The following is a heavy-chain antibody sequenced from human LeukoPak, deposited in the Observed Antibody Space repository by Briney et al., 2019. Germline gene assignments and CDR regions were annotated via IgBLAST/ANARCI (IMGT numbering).Heavy chain of an antibody. D-gene: IGHD6-19*01. Sequence: SETLSLTCAVYGGSFSGYYWSWIRQPPGKGLEWIGEINHSGSTNYNPSLKSRVTISVDTSKNQFSLKLSSVTAADTAVYYCARGSSSGWYPTYYYYMDVWGKGTTATVSS. CDR3: ARGSSSGWYPTYYYYMDV. CDR2: INHSGST. V-gene: IGHV4-34*01. CDR1: GGSFSGYY. J-gene: IGHJ6*03.